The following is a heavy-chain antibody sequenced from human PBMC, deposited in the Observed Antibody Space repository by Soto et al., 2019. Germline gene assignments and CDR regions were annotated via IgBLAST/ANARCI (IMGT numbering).Heavy chain of an antibody. CDR2: IYYSGST. CDR1: GGSISSGGYY. Sequence: SETLSLTCTVSGGSISSGGYYWSWIRQHPGKGLEWIGYIYYSGSTYYNPSLKSRVTISVDTSKDQFSRKLSSVTAADTAVYYCARDSRVGSGSYANYYYYYGMDVWGQGTTVTVSS. J-gene: IGHJ6*02. V-gene: IGHV4-31*03. D-gene: IGHD3-10*01. CDR3: ARDSRVGSGSYANYYYYYGMDV.